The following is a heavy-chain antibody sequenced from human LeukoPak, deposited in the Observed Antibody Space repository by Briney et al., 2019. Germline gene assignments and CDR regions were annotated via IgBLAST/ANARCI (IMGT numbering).Heavy chain of an antibody. CDR3: ARGNGLGKSYYYYGMDV. D-gene: IGHD6-6*01. V-gene: IGHV6-1*01. Sequence: SQTLSLTCAISGDSVSSNSAAWNWIRQSPSRGLEWLGRTYYRSKWYNDYAVSVKSRITINPDTSKNQFSLQLNSVTPEDTAVYYCARGNGLGKSYYYYGMDVWGQGTTVTVSS. CDR1: GDSVSSNSAA. CDR2: TYYRSKWYN. J-gene: IGHJ6*02.